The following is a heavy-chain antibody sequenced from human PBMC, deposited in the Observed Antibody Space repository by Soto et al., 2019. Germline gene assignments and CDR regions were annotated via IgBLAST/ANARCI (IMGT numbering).Heavy chain of an antibody. D-gene: IGHD2-15*01. CDR2: IYYSGST. V-gene: IGHV4-39*01. Sequence: KRLEWIGNIYYSGSTYYNPSLKSRVTISVDTSKNQFSLKLSSVTAADTAVYYCRFGSGRKQYAYW. CDR3: RFGSGRKQYAY. J-gene: IGHJ4*01.